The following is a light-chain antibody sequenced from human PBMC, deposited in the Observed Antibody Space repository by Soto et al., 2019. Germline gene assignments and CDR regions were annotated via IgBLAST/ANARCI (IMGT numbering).Light chain of an antibody. V-gene: IGKV1-39*01. J-gene: IGKJ4*01. CDR3: QQSYSPLT. CDR1: QSISSY. CDR2: AAS. Sequence: DIQMTQSPSSLSASVGDRVTITCRASQSISSYLNWYQQKPGKAPKLLIYAASSLQSGVPSRFSGSVSGTDFTLIISSLQPEDFATYYCQQSYSPLTFGGGTKVEIK.